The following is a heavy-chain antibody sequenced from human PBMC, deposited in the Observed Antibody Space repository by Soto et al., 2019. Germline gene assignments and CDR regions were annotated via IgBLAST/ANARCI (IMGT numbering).Heavy chain of an antibody. J-gene: IGHJ3*02. CDR2: ISGSGGSI. CDR1: GFTFSSYA. V-gene: IGHV3-23*01. Sequence: EVQLLESGGGLVQPGGSLRLSCAASGFTFSSYAMSWVRQAPGKGLEWVSAISGSGGSIYYADSVKGRFTITRDNSKKKIYLQMNGLRAENTAVYYCAKDGACTNGECYTLGAFDIWGQGTMVTVSS. CDR3: AKDGACTNGECYTLGAFDI. D-gene: IGHD2-8*01.